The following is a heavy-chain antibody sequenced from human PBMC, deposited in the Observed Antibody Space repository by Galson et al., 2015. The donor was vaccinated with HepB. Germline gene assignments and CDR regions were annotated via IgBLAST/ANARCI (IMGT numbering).Heavy chain of an antibody. CDR1: GFTFSSSA. Sequence: SLRLSCADSGFTFSSSAMSWVRQAPGKGREWVSAISGGGGSTYYAGSVKGRFTISRDNSKNTLYLQMNSLRAEDTAVYYCAKVRGGRNWPRGRGWFDPWGQGTLVTVSS. J-gene: IGHJ5*02. D-gene: IGHD3-10*01. CDR3: AKVRGGRNWPRGRGWFDP. CDR2: ISGGGGST. V-gene: IGHV3-23*01.